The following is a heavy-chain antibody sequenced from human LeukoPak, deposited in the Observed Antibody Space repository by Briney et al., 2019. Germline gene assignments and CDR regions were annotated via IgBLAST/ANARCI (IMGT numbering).Heavy chain of an antibody. V-gene: IGHV3-23*01. CDR1: GFTFSSYA. J-gene: IGHJ5*02. D-gene: IGHD4-11*01. CDR3: ATRDGTTGWFDP. CDR2: ISGSGGST. Sequence: PGGSLRLSCAASGFTFSSYAMSWVRQAPGKGLEWVSAISGSGGSTYYADSVKGRFTISRDNSKNTLYLQMNSLRAEDTAVYNCATRDGTTGWFDPWGQGTLVTVSS.